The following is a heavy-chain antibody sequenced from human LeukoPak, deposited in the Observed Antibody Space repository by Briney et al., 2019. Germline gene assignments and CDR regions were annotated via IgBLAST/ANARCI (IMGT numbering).Heavy chain of an antibody. Sequence: SETLSLTCTVSGGSISSSSYYWGWIRQPPGKGLEWIGSIYYNGSTYYNPSLESRVTISVDTSKNQFSLKLSSVTAADTAVYYCARVRIAADAFDIWGQGTMVTVSS. CDR3: ARVRIAADAFDI. CDR1: GGSISSSSYY. CDR2: IYYNGST. D-gene: IGHD6-13*01. J-gene: IGHJ3*02. V-gene: IGHV4-39*07.